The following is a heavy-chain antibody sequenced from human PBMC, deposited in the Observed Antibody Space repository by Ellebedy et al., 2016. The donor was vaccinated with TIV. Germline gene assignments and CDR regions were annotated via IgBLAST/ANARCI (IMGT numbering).Heavy chain of an antibody. V-gene: IGHV4-59*08. Sequence: MPSETLSLTCTVSGASISDYYYNWIRQSPGTGLEWIGYTHFNGKTNYNPSLRSRVTMSVDTSNSQSSLKLRSVTATDTALYYCARWDETKRGFPVWGRGTMVTVSS. J-gene: IGHJ3*01. CDR3: ARWDETKRGFPV. D-gene: IGHD1-26*01. CDR2: THFNGKT. CDR1: GASISDYY.